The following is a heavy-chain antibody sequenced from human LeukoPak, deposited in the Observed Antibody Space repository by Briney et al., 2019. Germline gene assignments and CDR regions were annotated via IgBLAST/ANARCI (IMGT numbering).Heavy chain of an antibody. CDR1: GFNFSSYW. CDR3: AREGRYSSGWYYFDY. Sequence: GGSLRLSCAASGFNFSSYWMTWVRQAPGKGLEWVANIKEDGSEKYYVDSVKGRFTISRDNAKSSLYLQMNSLRAEDTAVYYCAREGRYSSGWYYFDYWGQGTLVTVSS. CDR2: IKEDGSEK. J-gene: IGHJ4*02. V-gene: IGHV3-7*01. D-gene: IGHD6-19*01.